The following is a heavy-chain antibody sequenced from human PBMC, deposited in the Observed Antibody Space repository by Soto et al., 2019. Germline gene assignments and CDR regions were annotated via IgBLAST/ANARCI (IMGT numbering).Heavy chain of an antibody. CDR1: GYTFTSYA. V-gene: IGHV1-3*01. CDR2: IDAGNGNT. CDR3: ARVPGYSIGDL. J-gene: IGHJ2*01. D-gene: IGHD2-21*01. Sequence: QVQLVQSGAEVKKPGASVKVSCKASGYTFTSYAMHWVRQAPGQRLEWMGWIDAGNGNTKYSQKFQGRVTITRDTSASTAYMELSSLRSEDTAVYYCARVPGYSIGDLWGRGTLVTVSS.